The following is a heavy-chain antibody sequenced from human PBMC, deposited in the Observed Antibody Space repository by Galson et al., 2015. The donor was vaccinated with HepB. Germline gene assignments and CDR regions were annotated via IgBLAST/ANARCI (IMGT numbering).Heavy chain of an antibody. D-gene: IGHD2/OR15-2a*01. CDR2: TYYRSKWYT. CDR3: AGGLNTYFDY. J-gene: IGHJ4*02. V-gene: IGHV6-1*01. Sequence: CAISGDSVSSDSAAWNWIRQSPSRGLEWLGRTYYRSKWYTDYAISVKGRITINAGTSKNQFSLQLKSVTPEDTAVYFCAGGLNTYFDYWGQGILVTVAA. CDR1: GDSVSSDSAA.